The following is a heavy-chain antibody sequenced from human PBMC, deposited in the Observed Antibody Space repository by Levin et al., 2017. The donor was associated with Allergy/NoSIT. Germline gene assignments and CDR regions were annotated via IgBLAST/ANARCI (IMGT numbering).Heavy chain of an antibody. CDR2: FYYSGTT. CDR3: ARSESGNDAGDY. V-gene: IGHV4-59*08. D-gene: IGHD5-12*01. J-gene: IGHJ4*02. CDR1: GDSITGYH. Sequence: PSETLSLTCTVSGDSITGYHWSWIRQPPGRGLEWIGYFYYSGTTNLNPSLKSRLTIPVDLSQNQFSLSVNSVTAAAPALSDCARSESGNDAGDYWGQGTLVTVSS.